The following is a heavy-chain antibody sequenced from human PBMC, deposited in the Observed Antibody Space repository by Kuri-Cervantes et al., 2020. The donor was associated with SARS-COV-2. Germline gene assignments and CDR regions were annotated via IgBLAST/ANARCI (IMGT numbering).Heavy chain of an antibody. D-gene: IGHD7-27*01. CDR3: AKALGNYYYYGMDV. CDR2: ISYDGSNK. V-gene: IGHV3-30*18. J-gene: IGHJ6*02. Sequence: GESRKISCAASGFTFSSYGMHWVRQAPGKGLEWVAVISYDGSNKYYADSVKGRFTISRDNSKNTLYLQMNSLRAEDTAVYYCAKALGNYYYYGMDVWGQGTTVTVSS. CDR1: GFTFSSYG.